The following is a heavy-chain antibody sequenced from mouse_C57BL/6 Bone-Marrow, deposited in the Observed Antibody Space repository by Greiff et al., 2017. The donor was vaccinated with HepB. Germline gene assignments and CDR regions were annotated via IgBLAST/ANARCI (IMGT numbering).Heavy chain of an antibody. CDR3: ARPPITTVVADWYFDV. V-gene: IGHV1-81*01. D-gene: IGHD1-1*01. Sequence: VQLQQSGAELARPGASVKLSCKASGYTFTSYGISWVKQRTGQGLEWIGEIYPRSGNTYYNEKFKGKATLTADKSSSTAYMELRSLTSEDSAVYFCARPPITTVVADWYFDVWGTGTTVTVSS. CDR1: GYTFTSYG. J-gene: IGHJ1*03. CDR2: IYPRSGNT.